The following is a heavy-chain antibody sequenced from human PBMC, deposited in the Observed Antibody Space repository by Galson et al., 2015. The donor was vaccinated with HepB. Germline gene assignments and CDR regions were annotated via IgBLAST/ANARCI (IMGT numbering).Heavy chain of an antibody. CDR3: ARDYDRKTNVDC. Sequence: SLILSCAASGFTFSSYWMTWVRQAPGKGLEWVANIKQDGSEKYYVDSVKGRFTISRDNAKNSLYLQMNSLRAEDTAVYYCARDYDRKTNVDCWGQGTLVTVSS. V-gene: IGHV3-7*03. CDR1: GFTFSSYW. J-gene: IGHJ4*02. CDR2: IKQDGSEK. D-gene: IGHD3-22*01.